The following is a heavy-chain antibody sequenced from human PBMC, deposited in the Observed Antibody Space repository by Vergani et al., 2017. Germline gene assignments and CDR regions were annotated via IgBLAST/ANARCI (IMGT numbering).Heavy chain of an antibody. CDR3: AQWDGTRGAFHY. Sequence: QVQLVESGGGVVQPGRSLRLSCAASGFTFSGYGMHWVRQAPGKGLEWVAAIWYDGSKESYEDSEKSRFPISRDNSKSTLSLHMNSLRVEDTAVYYCAQWDGTRGAFHYWGQGTLVTVSS. J-gene: IGHJ4*02. V-gene: IGHV3-33*06. CDR1: GFTFSGYG. D-gene: IGHD5-24*01. CDR2: IWYDGSKE.